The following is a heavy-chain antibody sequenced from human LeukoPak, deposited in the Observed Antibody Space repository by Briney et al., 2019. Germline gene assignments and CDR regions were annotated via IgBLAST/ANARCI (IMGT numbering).Heavy chain of an antibody. V-gene: IGHV3-23*03. CDR3: ARCSGGTCYSFHY. CDR2: IATDGGSA. Sequence: GGALRLSFAASGFPFNNYAMGWVRPAPGGGPGWGSIIATDGGSAYYADSVKGRFTMSRDNSKNGLYLQMSSLRAEDTALYYCARCSGGTCYSFHYWGQGTLVTVSS. D-gene: IGHD2-15*01. J-gene: IGHJ4*02. CDR1: GFPFNNYA.